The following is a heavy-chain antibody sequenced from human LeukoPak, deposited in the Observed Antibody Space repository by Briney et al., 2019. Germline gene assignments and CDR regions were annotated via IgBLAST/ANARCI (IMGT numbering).Heavy chain of an antibody. J-gene: IGHJ4*02. CDR2: ISDDGGNK. D-gene: IGHD2-21*01. CDR1: GYSFSTYA. Sequence: PGRSLRLSCAASGYSFSTYAMHWVRQAPGKGLEWVAIISDDGGNKYYADSVKGRFTTSRDNSKNTLYLQMNSLRAEDTAVYYCVRDRHGEPVVYWGQGTLVTVSS. CDR3: VRDRHGEPVVY. V-gene: IGHV3-30-3*01.